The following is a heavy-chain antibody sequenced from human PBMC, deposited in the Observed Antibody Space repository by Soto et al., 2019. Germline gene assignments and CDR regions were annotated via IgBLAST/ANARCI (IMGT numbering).Heavy chain of an antibody. CDR1: GFTFSSYS. J-gene: IGHJ6*02. Sequence: GGSLRLSCAASGFTFSSYSMNWVRQAPGKGLEWVSSISSSSSYIYYADSVKGRFTISRDNAKNSLYLQMNSLRAEDTAVYYCESLDWELPTYYYYYGMDVWGQGTKVTVS. V-gene: IGHV3-21*01. CDR2: ISSSSSYI. CDR3: ESLDWELPTYYYYYGMDV. D-gene: IGHD1-26*01.